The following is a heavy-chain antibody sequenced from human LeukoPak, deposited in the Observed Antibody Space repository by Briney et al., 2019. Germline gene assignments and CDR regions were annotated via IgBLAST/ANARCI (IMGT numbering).Heavy chain of an antibody. V-gene: IGHV3-73*01. J-gene: IGHJ4*02. CDR3: TATYYYGSGSYFTPDY. CDR2: IRSKANSYAT. D-gene: IGHD3-10*01. Sequence: PGGSLRLSCAASGFTFSGSAMHWVRQASGKGLEWVGRIRSKANSYATAHAASVKGRFTISRDDSKNTAYLQMNSLKTEDTAVYYCTATYYYGSGSYFTPDYWGQGTLVTVSS. CDR1: GFTFSGSA.